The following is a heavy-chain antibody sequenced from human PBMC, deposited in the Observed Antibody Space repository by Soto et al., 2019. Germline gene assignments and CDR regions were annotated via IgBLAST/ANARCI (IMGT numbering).Heavy chain of an antibody. J-gene: IGHJ5*02. V-gene: IGHV1-3*01. Sequence: GASVKVSCKASGYTFTSYAMHWVHQAPGQRLEWMGWINAGNGNTKYSQKFQGRVTITRDTSASTAYMELSSLRSEDTAVYYCARGRVVVVPAATRGVDWFDPWGQGTLVTVSS. CDR3: ARGRVVVVPAATRGVDWFDP. D-gene: IGHD2-2*01. CDR2: INAGNGNT. CDR1: GYTFTSYA.